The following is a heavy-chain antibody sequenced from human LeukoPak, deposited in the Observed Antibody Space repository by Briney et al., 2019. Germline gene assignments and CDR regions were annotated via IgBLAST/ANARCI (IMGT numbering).Heavy chain of an antibody. V-gene: IGHV1-69*13. J-gene: IGHJ6*02. Sequence: GASVKVSCKASGGTFSSYAISWVRQAPGQGLEWMGGIIPIFGTANYAQKLQGRVTITADESTSTAYMELSSLRSEDTAVYYCAARTDYYYYYGTDVWGQGTTVTVSS. D-gene: IGHD1-1*01. CDR2: IIPIFGTA. CDR1: GGTFSSYA. CDR3: AARTDYYYYYGTDV.